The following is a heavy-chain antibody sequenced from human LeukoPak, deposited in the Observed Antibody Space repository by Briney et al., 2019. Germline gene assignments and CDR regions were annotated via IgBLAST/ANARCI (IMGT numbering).Heavy chain of an antibody. J-gene: IGHJ4*02. CDR2: VYTSGST. CDR1: GGSISSGSYY. V-gene: IGHV4-61*02. Sequence: SETLSLTCTVSGGSISSGSYYWSWIRQPAGKGLEWIGRVYTSGSTNYNPSLKSRVTISVDTSKNQFSLQLNSVTPEDTAVYYCARRLLGAFDIWGQGTLVTVSS. CDR3: ARRLLGAFDI. D-gene: IGHD3-9*01.